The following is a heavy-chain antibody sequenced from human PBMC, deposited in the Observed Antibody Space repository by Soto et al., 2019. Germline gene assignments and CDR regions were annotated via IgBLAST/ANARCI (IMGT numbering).Heavy chain of an antibody. V-gene: IGHV4-59*01. CDR1: GGSISPFY. D-gene: IGHD2-15*01. CDR3: ARVGGVAARTFDY. Sequence: SETLSLTCTVSGGSISPFYWSWVRQPPGKGLEWIGYLYYSGNTNYNPSLKSRVTISVDASKNQVSLRLTSVTAADTAVYYCARVGGVAARTFDYWGQGTVATVSS. J-gene: IGHJ4*02. CDR2: LYYSGNT.